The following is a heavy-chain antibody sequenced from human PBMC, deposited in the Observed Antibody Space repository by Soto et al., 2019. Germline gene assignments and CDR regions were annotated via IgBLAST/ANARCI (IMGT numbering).Heavy chain of an antibody. J-gene: IGHJ3*01. D-gene: IGHD3-22*01. V-gene: IGHV3-30*18. Sequence: QVQLVAAGGGVVQPGKSLRLSCAASGFTFSTYAMHWVRQAPGKGLEWVALISYDGNSKNYADSVKGRFTISRDNSKNTLYLQMNSLRAEDTAVYYCPKGGIYYDRSGALSAFDFWGQGTVVTVSS. CDR3: PKGGIYYDRSGALSAFDF. CDR1: GFTFSTYA. CDR2: ISYDGNSK.